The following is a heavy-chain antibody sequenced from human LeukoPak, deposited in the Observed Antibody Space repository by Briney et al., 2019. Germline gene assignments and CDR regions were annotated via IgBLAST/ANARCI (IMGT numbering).Heavy chain of an antibody. V-gene: IGHV1-18*01. J-gene: IGHJ4*02. Sequence: ASVKVSCKASGYTFTSYGISWVRQAPGQGLEWMGWISAYNGNTNYAQKLQGRVTMTTDTSTSTAYMELRSLRSDDTAVYYCAGVSMITFGGVIATFDYWGQGTLVTVSS. CDR2: ISAYNGNT. CDR3: AGVSMITFGGVIATFDY. CDR1: GYTFTSYG. D-gene: IGHD3-16*02.